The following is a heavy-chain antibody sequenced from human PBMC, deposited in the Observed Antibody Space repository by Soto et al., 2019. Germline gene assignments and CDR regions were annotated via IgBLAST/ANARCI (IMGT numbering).Heavy chain of an antibody. J-gene: IGHJ4*02. Sequence: EVPLVESGGGLVQLGGSLRLSCAASGFPFSSYWMHWVRQVPGKGLMWVSRIKSDGSGTYYADSVQSRFIMSRDNAQDTLYLQMNSLRVEDTAVYYCVRGDGDYHDGNGYLGRHWGQGTLVTVSS. CDR3: VRGDGDYHDGNGYLGRH. V-gene: IGHV3-74*01. CDR1: GFPFSSYW. D-gene: IGHD3-22*01. CDR2: IKSDGSGT.